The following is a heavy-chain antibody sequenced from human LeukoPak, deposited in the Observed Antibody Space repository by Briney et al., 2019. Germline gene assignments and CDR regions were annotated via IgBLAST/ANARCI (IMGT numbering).Heavy chain of an antibody. J-gene: IGHJ4*02. CDR1: GYTFTNYG. Sequence: ASVKVSCKASGYTFTNYGISWVRQAPGQGLEWMGWISAHNGNTNYAQKLQGRVTMTTDTSTRTAYMELRSLRSDDMAVYYCARDFPYNWNYIPYFDHWGQGTLVTVSS. CDR2: ISAHNGNT. V-gene: IGHV1-18*03. CDR3: ARDFPYNWNYIPYFDH. D-gene: IGHD1-7*01.